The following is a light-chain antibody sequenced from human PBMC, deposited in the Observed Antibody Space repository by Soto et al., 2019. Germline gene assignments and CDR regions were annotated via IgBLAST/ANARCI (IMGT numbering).Light chain of an antibody. CDR2: EGS. CDR1: SSDVGSYNL. V-gene: IGLV2-23*01. Sequence: QSALTQPASVSGSPGQSITISCTGTSSDVGSYNLVSWYQQHPGKAPKLMIYEGSKRPSGVSNRFSGSKNGNTASLTVSGLYAEDEADYCCCSYARSSTLRVVFGGGTQLTVL. J-gene: IGLJ2*01. CDR3: CSYARSSTLRVV.